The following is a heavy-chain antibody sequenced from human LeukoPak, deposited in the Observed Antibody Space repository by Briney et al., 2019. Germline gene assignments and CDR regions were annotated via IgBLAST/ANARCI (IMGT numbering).Heavy chain of an antibody. V-gene: IGHV3-21*01. CDR3: ARDGACNTTRCFTYYYDY. CDR2: ISSSSSYI. Sequence: GGYLRLSCAASGFTFSSYNMNWVRQAPGKGLEWVSSISSSSSYIYYAESVKGRFTISRDNAKNSLYLQMNSLRAEDTAVYYCARDGACNTTRCFTYYYDYWGQGTLVTVSS. D-gene: IGHD2-2*02. J-gene: IGHJ4*02. CDR1: GFTFSSYN.